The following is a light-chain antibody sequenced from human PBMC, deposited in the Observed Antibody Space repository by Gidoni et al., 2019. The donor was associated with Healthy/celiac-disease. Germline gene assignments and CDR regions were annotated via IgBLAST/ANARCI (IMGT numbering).Light chain of an antibody. CDR3: SSYTSSSMVV. CDR1: SSAVGGYNY. CDR2: DVS. V-gene: IGLV2-14*01. J-gene: IGLJ2*01. Sequence: QSALTQPASVSGSPGPSITISCTGTSSAVGGYNYVSWYKQHPGKAPKLMIYDVSNRPSGVSNRFSGSKSGNTASLTISGLQAEDEADYYCSSYTSSSMVVFGGGTKLTVL.